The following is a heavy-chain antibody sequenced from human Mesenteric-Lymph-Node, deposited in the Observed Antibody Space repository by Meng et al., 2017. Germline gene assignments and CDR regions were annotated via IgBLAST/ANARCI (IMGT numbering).Heavy chain of an antibody. CDR2: ISAYNGNT. CDR1: GYTFTSYG. CDR3: ARGSGYCSGGSCYGSGNWFDP. D-gene: IGHD2-15*01. J-gene: IGHJ5*02. V-gene: IGHV1-18*01. Sequence: ASVKVSCKASGYTFTSYGISWVRQAPGQGLEWMGWISAYNGNTNYAQKLQGRVTMTTDTSTSTAYMELRSLRSDDTAVYYCARGSGYCSGGSCYGSGNWFDPWGQGTLVTVSS.